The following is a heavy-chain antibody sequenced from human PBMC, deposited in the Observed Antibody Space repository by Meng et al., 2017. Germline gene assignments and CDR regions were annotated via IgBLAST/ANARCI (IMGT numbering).Heavy chain of an antibody. J-gene: IGHJ3*02. CDR3: ARDPMRVVTASDAFDI. D-gene: IGHD2-21*02. CDR1: GYTFTSYY. Sequence: ASVKVSCKASGYTFTSYYMHWVRQAPGQGLEWMGIINPSGGSTSYAQKFQGRVTMTRDTSTSTVYMELSSLRSEDTAVYYCARDPMRVVTASDAFDIWGQGTMVTGSS. V-gene: IGHV1-46*01. CDR2: INPSGGST.